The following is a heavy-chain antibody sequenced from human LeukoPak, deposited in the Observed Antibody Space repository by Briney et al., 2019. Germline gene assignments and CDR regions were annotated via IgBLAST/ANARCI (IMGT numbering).Heavy chain of an antibody. CDR3: ARVKGGSLNYYFDY. CDR2: IIPIFGTA. J-gene: IGHJ4*02. Sequence: ASVKVSCKASRGTFSSYAISWVRQAPGQGLEWMGGIIPIFGTANYAQKFQGRVTITADESTSTAYMELSSLRSEDTAVYYCARVKGGSLNYYFDYWGQGTLVTVSS. D-gene: IGHD1-26*01. V-gene: IGHV1-69*13. CDR1: RGTFSSYA.